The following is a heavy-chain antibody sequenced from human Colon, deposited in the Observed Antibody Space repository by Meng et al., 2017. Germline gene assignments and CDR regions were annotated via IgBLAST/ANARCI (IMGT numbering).Heavy chain of an antibody. CDR1: GWSFNDYY. CDR2: INYSRST. J-gene: IGHJ4*02. CDR3: VRQTLSEYRDSVYFDY. D-gene: IGHD4-17*01. V-gene: IGHV4-34*01. Sequence: QVQLQQWGAGLLKPSETLSLTCAGYGWSFNDYYWSWIRQSPGKGLEWIGEINYSRSTNYNPSLKSRVTISVDTSKNQVSLKLSSVTAADTAVYYCVRQTLSEYRDSVYFDYWGQGTLVTVSS.